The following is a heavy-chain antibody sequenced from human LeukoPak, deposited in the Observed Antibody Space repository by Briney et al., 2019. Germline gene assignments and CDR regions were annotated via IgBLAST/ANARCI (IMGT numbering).Heavy chain of an antibody. Sequence: SETLSLICAVYGGSFSGYYWSWIRQPPGKGLEWIGEINHSGSTNYNPSLKSRVTISVDTSKNQFSLKLSSVTAADAAVYYCAVIAAAGKDDYWGQGTLVTVSS. CDR3: AVIAAAGKDDY. D-gene: IGHD6-13*01. CDR1: GGSFSGYY. J-gene: IGHJ4*02. CDR2: INHSGST. V-gene: IGHV4-34*01.